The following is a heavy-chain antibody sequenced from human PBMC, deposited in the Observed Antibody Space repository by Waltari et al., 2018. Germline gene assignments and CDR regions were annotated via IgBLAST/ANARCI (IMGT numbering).Heavy chain of an antibody. J-gene: IGHJ5*02. CDR2: INHSGST. CDR3: ARARGWYGHNWFDP. Sequence: QVQLQQWGAGLLKPSETLSLTCAVYGGSFSGYYWSWIRQPPGKGLEWIGEINHSGSTNYNPSLKRRVTISVDTSKNQFSLKLSSVTAADTAVYYCARARGWYGHNWFDPWGHGTLVTVSS. D-gene: IGHD6-19*01. CDR1: GGSFSGYY. V-gene: IGHV4-34*01.